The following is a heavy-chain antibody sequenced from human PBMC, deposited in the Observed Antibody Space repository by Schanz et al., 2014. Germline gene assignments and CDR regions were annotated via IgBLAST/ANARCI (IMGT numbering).Heavy chain of an antibody. D-gene: IGHD6-13*01. CDR3: ATASSPVREAGAGSSFHL. CDR2: IKSKTDGETT. V-gene: IGHV3-15*01. J-gene: IGHJ5*02. Sequence: EVQLVESGGGWVKPGGSLRLSCAASTSIFNHAWMSWVRQAPGKGLEWLGRIKSKTDGETTDYAAPVKGRFSISRDDSQSTLYLQMNSLKIEDTAVYYCATASSPVREAGAGSSFHLWGQGTLVTVSP. CDR1: TSIFNHAW.